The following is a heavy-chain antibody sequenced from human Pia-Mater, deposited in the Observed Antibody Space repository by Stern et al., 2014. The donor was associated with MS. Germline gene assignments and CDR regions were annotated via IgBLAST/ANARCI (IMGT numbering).Heavy chain of an antibody. CDR1: GFTFSPFS. J-gene: IGHJ4*02. CDR3: ATPTPAHY. CDR2: ISGNGTTT. D-gene: IGHD2-15*01. Sequence: EVQLGQSGGGLVQPGGSLRLSCTASGFTFSPFSMNWVRQAPGKGLEWVAYISGNGTTTYYSDSGKGRFTISRDNANNSLYLQMNGLRDEDTAVYYCATPTPAHYWGQGTLVTVSS. V-gene: IGHV3-48*02.